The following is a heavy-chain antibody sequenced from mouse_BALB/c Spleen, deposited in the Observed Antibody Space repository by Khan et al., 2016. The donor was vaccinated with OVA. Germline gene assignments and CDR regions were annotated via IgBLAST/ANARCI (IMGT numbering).Heavy chain of an antibody. Sequence: QVQLQQSRAELARPGASVKMSCKASGYTFTSYTIHWVRQRPGQAPEWIGHINPSNDYTNYNQNFKDKATLIVDKSSTTAYMQLSSLTSEDSAVDYGVREGAYHRSDGWFAYWGQGTLVTVSA. V-gene: IGHV1-4*01. J-gene: IGHJ3*01. CDR1: GYTFTSYT. D-gene: IGHD2-14*01. CDR3: VREGAYHRSDGWFAY. CDR2: INPSNDYT.